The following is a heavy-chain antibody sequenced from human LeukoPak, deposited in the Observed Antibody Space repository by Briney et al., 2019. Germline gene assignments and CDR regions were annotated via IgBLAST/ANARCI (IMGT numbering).Heavy chain of an antibody. CDR1: GFSFSSYS. D-gene: IGHD1-26*01. CDR3: ARHVGYYYYYGMDV. CDR2: IYSGGYT. J-gene: IGHJ6*02. V-gene: IGHV3-66*04. Sequence: GGSLRLSCAASGFSFSSYSMNWVRQAPGKGLEGVSVIYSGGYTYYADSVEGRFIISRDNSKHTVNLQMNSLRAEDTAVYYCARHVGYYYYYGMDVWGQGATVTVSS.